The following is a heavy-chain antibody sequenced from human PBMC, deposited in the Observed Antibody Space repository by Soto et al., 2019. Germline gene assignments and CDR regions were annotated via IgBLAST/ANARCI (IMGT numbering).Heavy chain of an antibody. CDR3: ARDRGSIFGVVDFDY. V-gene: IGHV3-66*01. Sequence: PGGSLRLSCAASGFTVSSNEMSWVRQAPGKGLEWVSAIYVGGSTNYADSVKGRFTISRDNSKNTLYLQMNSLRAEDTAVYYCARDRGSIFGVVDFDYWGQGTLVTVSS. J-gene: IGHJ4*02. CDR2: IYVGGST. CDR1: GFTVSSNE. D-gene: IGHD3-3*02.